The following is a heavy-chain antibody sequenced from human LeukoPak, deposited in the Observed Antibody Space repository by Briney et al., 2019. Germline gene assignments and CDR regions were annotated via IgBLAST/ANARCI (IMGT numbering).Heavy chain of an antibody. V-gene: IGHV3-53*04. CDR1: GFIVSSNY. Sequence: PGGSLRLSCAASGFIVSSNYMTWVRQAPGKGLEWVSVIYSGGSTYYADSVKGRFTISRHDSKNTLYLQMNSLRPEDTAVYYCATDLYGDYESNWGQGTLVTVSS. D-gene: IGHD4-17*01. CDR3: ATDLYGDYESN. J-gene: IGHJ4*02. CDR2: IYSGGST.